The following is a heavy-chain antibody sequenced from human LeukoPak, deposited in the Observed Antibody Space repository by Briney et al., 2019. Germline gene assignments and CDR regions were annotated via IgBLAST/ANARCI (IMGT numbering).Heavy chain of an antibody. CDR1: GGSISSYY. Sequence: PSETLSPTCTVSGGSISSYYWSWIRQPAGKGLEWIGRIYTSGSTNYNPSLKSRVTMSVDTSKNQFSLKLSSVTAADTAVYYCARDRGTGTTKNWFDPWGQGTLVTVSS. CDR3: ARDRGTGTTKNWFDP. D-gene: IGHD1-7*01. V-gene: IGHV4-4*07. J-gene: IGHJ5*02. CDR2: IYTSGST.